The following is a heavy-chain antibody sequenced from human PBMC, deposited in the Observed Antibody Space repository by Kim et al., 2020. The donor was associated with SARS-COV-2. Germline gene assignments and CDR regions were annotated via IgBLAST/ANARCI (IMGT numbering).Heavy chain of an antibody. CDR3: ARDGGHYGDFHIDY. D-gene: IGHD4-17*01. Sequence: YADSVQGRLTISRDNAKSTLYLQINSLRAEDTAVYYCARDGGHYGDFHIDYWGQGTLVTVAS. J-gene: IGHJ4*02. V-gene: IGHV3-21*06.